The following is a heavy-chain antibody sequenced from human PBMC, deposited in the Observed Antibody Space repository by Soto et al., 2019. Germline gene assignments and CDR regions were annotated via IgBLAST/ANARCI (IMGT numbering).Heavy chain of an antibody. V-gene: IGHV3-66*01. J-gene: IGHJ6*02. CDR2: IHSGGDT. Sequence: EVPLVESGGDLVQPGGSLRLSCAASGFAVSSNYMTWVRQAPGKGLEWVSVIHSGGDTHYADSVRGRFTISRDNSKNTPYLQMNSLRAEDTAVYYCARSRTGTTYGGMDVWGQGTTVTVSS. CDR3: ARSRTGTTYGGMDV. D-gene: IGHD1-7*01. CDR1: GFAVSSNY.